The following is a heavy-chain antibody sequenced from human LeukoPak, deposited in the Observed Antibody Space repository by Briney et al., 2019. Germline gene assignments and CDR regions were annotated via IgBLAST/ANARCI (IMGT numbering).Heavy chain of an antibody. CDR3: AGLAAVYYYYGMDV. V-gene: IGHV4-30-4*01. Sequence: SQTLSLTCTVSGGSISSGDYYWSWIRQPPGKGLEWIGYIYYSGSTYYNPSLKSRVTISVDTSKNQFSLKLSSVTAADTAVYYCAGLAAVYYYYGMDVWGQGTTVTVSS. J-gene: IGHJ6*02. D-gene: IGHD6-13*01. CDR2: IYYSGST. CDR1: GGSISSGDYY.